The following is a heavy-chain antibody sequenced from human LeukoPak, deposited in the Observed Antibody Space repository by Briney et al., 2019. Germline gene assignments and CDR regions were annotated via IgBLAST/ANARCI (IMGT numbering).Heavy chain of an antibody. D-gene: IGHD1-26*01. J-gene: IGHJ4*02. CDR1: GFTFSSYW. Sequence: GGSLRLSCAASGFTFSSYWMSWVRQAPRKELEWVANIKQDGSEKYYVDSVKGRFTISRDNAKNSLYLQMNSLRAEDTAVYYCARDEPNLYSGSLGWGQGTLVTVSS. V-gene: IGHV3-7*04. CDR3: ARDEPNLYSGSLG. CDR2: IKQDGSEK.